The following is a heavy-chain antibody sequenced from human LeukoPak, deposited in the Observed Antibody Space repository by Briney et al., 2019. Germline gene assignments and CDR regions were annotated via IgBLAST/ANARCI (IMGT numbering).Heavy chain of an antibody. J-gene: IGHJ5*02. V-gene: IGHV1-69*05. CDR3: AARSGSWFDP. CDR2: ITPIFGTA. CDR1: GGTFSSYA. D-gene: IGHD1-1*01. Sequence: SVKVSCKASGGTFSSYAISWVRQAPGQGLEWMGGITPIFGTANYAQKFQGRVTITTDESTSTAYMELSSLRSEDTAVYYCAARSGSWFDPWGQGTLVTVSS.